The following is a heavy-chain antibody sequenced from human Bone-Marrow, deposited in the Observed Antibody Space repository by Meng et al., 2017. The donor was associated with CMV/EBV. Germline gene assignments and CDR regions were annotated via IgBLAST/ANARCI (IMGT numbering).Heavy chain of an antibody. V-gene: IGHV3-30*02. CDR1: GFTFSSYG. J-gene: IGHJ6*02. Sequence: GESLKISCAASGFTFSSYGMHWVRQAPGKGLEWVAFIRYDGSNKYYADSVKGRFTISRDNSKNTLYLQMNSLRAEDTAVYYCARTPIAARRKSVYYYGMDVWGQGTTVTVSS. D-gene: IGHD6-13*01. CDR3: ARTPIAARRKSVYYYGMDV. CDR2: IRYDGSNK.